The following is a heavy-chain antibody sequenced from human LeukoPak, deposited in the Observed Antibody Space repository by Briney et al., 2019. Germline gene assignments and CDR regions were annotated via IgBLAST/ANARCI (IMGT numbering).Heavy chain of an antibody. V-gene: IGHV1-2*02. CDR2: INPNSGGT. D-gene: IGHD3-22*01. J-gene: IGHJ4*02. CDR3: ARCQIGVTMIVGTCDY. CDR1: GYTFTGYY. Sequence: ASVKVSCKASGYTFTGYYMHWVRQAPGQGLEWMGWINPNSGGTNYAQKFQGRVTMTRDTSISTAYMELSRLRSDDTAVYYCARCQIGVTMIVGTCDYWGQGTLVTVSS.